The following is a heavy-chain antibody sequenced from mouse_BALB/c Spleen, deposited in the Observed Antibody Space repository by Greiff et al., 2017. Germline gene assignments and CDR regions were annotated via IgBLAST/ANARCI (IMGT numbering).Heavy chain of an antibody. Sequence: VQLQQSGPGLVKPSQSLSLTCTVTGYSITSDYAWNWIRQFPGNKLEWMGYISYSGSTSYNPSLKSRISITRDTSKNQFFLQLNSVTTEDTATYYCARRGDYGSSYYYAMDYWGQGTSVTVSS. J-gene: IGHJ4*01. V-gene: IGHV3-2*02. CDR1: GYSITSDYA. CDR2: ISYSGST. CDR3: ARRGDYGSSYYYAMDY. D-gene: IGHD1-1*01.